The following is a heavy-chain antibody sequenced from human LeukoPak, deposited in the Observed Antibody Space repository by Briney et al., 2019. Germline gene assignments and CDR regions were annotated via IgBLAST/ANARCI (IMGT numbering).Heavy chain of an antibody. Sequence: EASVKVSCKASGYTFTSYDINWVRQATGQGLEWMSWMNPDTGNTCYAQKFKGRVTMTRNTSISTPYMQLSSLKSEDTAVYYCARRPFKYYDILTGSYRSEFAYWGQGTLVTVSS. CDR1: GYTFTSYD. CDR2: MNPDTGNT. J-gene: IGHJ4*02. D-gene: IGHD3-9*01. V-gene: IGHV1-8*01. CDR3: ARRPFKYYDILTGSYRSEFAY.